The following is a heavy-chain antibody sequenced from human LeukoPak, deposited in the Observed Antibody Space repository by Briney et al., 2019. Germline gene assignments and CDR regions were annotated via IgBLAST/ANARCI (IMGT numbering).Heavy chain of an antibody. V-gene: IGHV3-21*01. D-gene: IGHD3-10*01. CDR1: GFTFNSYT. J-gene: IGHJ4*02. Sequence: PGGSLRLSCTASGFTFNSYTMSWVREAPGKGLEWVASISGSTNYIYHAASAKGRFSISRDDAQSSVYLQMNSLKDEDTAVYYCARSRSSSPYDKNLNYWGQGTLVTVSS. CDR3: ARSRSSSPYDKNLNY. CDR2: ISGSTNYI.